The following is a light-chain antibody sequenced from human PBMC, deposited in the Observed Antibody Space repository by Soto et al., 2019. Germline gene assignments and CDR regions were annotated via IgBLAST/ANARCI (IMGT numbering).Light chain of an antibody. Sequence: QSVLTQPPSVSAAPGQKVTISCSGSSSNIGNNYVSWYQQLPGTAPKLLIYDNNKRPSGIPDRFSDSKSGTSATLAITGLQTGDEADYYCGTWDSSLSAYVFGNGTKVTVL. V-gene: IGLV1-51*01. J-gene: IGLJ1*01. CDR3: GTWDSSLSAYV. CDR2: DNN. CDR1: SSNIGNNY.